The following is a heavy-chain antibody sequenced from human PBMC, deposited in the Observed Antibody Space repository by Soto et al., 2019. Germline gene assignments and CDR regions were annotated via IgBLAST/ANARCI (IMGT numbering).Heavy chain of an antibody. CDR3: ARDRGIIAARSLNLSFDP. CDR1: GYTFTSYA. V-gene: IGHV1-3*01. D-gene: IGHD6-6*01. CDR2: INAGNGNT. Sequence: ASVKVSCKASGYTFTSYAMHWLRQAGGQRLEWMGWINAGNGNTKYSQKFQGRVTITRDTSASTAYMELSSLRSEDTAVYYCARDRGIIAARSLNLSFDPWGRGTLVT. J-gene: IGHJ2*01.